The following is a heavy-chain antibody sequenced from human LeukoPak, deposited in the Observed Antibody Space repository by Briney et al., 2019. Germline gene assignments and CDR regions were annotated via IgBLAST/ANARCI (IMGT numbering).Heavy chain of an antibody. CDR3: AKGPRALDHSTHRFDY. Sequence: ETLSLTCAVYGGSFSGYYWSWVRQAPGKGLEWVAGISGSGADTYYADSVKGRFTVSRDNSRNTLFLQMDRLTVEDTALYYCAKGPRALDHSTHRFDYWGKGTLVTVSS. CDR1: GGSFSGYY. D-gene: IGHD1-1*01. V-gene: IGHV3-23*01. CDR2: ISGSGADT. J-gene: IGHJ4*02.